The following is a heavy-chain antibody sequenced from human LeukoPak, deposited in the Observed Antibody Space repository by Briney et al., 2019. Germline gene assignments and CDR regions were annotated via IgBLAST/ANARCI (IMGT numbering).Heavy chain of an antibody. CDR2: IHPSGGST. CDR3: ARMAMDPAMVTNFFDL. Sequence: ASVKVSCKASGYTFTSYYMHWVRQAPGQGPECMGVIHPSGGSTTSAQKFQGRVTLTKDTATSTIYIELSSLRSDDTAVYYCARMAMDPAMVTNFFDLWGQGTLLIVSA. V-gene: IGHV1-46*01. J-gene: IGHJ4*02. D-gene: IGHD5-18*01. CDR1: GYTFTSYY.